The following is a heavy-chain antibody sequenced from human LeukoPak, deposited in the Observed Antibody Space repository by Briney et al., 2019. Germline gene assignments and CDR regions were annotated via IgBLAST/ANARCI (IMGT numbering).Heavy chain of an antibody. J-gene: IGHJ6*02. CDR1: GFTFSSCG. V-gene: IGHV3-30*18. Sequence: GGSLRLSCAASGFTFSSCGMHWVRQAPGKGLEWVAVISYDGSNKYYADSVKGRFTISRDNSKNTLYLQMNSLRAEDTAVYYCAKEFKDYYYYYGMDVWGQGTTVTVSS. CDR2: ISYDGSNK. CDR3: AKEFKDYYYYYGMDV.